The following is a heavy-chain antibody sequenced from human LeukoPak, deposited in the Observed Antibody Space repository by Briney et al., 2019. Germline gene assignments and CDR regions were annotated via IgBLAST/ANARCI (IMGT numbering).Heavy chain of an antibody. D-gene: IGHD3-3*01. CDR2: INHSGST. V-gene: IGHV4-34*01. J-gene: IGHJ4*02. Sequence: PSETLSLTCAVYGGSFSGYYWSWIRQPPGKGLEWIGEINHSGSTNYNPSLKSRVTISVDTSKNQFSLKLSSVTAADTAVYYCARVLTIFGVVITSRYFDYWGQGTLVTVSS. CDR1: GGSFSGYY. CDR3: ARVLTIFGVVITSRYFDY.